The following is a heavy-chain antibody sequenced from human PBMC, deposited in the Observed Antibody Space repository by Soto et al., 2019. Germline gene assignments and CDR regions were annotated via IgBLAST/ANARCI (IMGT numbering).Heavy chain of an antibody. CDR1: GFTFSSYG. CDR3: AREAARGFITDQNWFDP. V-gene: IGHV3-33*01. CDR2: IWYDGSNK. Sequence: QVQLVESGGGVVQPGRSLRLSCAASGFTFSSYGMHWVRQAPGKGLEWVAVIWYDGSNKYYADSVKGRLTISRDNSKNTLYLQMNSLRAEDTAVYYCAREAARGFITDQNWFDPWGQGTLVTVSS. J-gene: IGHJ5*02. D-gene: IGHD3-10*01.